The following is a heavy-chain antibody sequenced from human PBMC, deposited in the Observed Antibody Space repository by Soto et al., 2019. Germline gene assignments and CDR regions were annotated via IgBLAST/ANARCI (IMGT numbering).Heavy chain of an antibody. V-gene: IGHV3-23*01. CDR1: GFTFATYT. Sequence: EVQLLESGGGLVQPGGSLRLSCAASGFTFATYTMSWVRQTPGKGLEWVSAITGSDGRTYYADSVKGRFTISRANSKNTLYLQMNSLGAEDTAVDYCAKNSAATIRVGFDYWCQGTLVTVSS. D-gene: IGHD5-12*01. CDR3: AKNSAATIRVGFDY. CDR2: ITGSDGRT. J-gene: IGHJ4*02.